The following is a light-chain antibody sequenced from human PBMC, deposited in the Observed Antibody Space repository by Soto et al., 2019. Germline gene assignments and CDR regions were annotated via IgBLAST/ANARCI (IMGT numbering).Light chain of an antibody. J-gene: IGLJ1*01. CDR1: TSDIGAYDY. CDR2: EVT. V-gene: IGLV2-8*01. CDR3: SSVAGTSSFV. Sequence: QSALTQPPSASGSPGQSVTISCTGTTSDIGAYDYVSWYQQRPGKAPKLIIYEVTRRPSGVPDRISGSKSDTTAPLTVSGLQAEDEADYYWSSVAGTSSFVFGTGTKVTVL.